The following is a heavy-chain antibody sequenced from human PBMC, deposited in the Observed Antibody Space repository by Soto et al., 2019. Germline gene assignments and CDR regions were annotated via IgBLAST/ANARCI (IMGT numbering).Heavy chain of an antibody. CDR3: ARFLSDYNYGMDV. D-gene: IGHD3-16*02. CDR1: GGSISSGGYY. CDR2: IYYSGST. J-gene: IGHJ6*02. Sequence: TLSLTCTVSGGSISSGGYYWSWIRQHPGKGLEWIGYIYYSGSTYYNPSLKSRVTISVDTSKNQFSLKLSSVTAADTAVYYCARFLSDYNYGMDVWGQGTTVTVS. V-gene: IGHV4-31*03.